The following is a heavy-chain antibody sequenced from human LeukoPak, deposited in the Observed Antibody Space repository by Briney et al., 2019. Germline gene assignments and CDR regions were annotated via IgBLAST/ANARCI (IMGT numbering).Heavy chain of an antibody. CDR1: GYTFTSYA. Sequence: ASVKVSCKASGYTFTSYAMNWVRQAPGQGLEWMGWISTNTGNPTYAQGFTGRFVFSLDTSVSTAYLQISSLKAEDTAVYYCARSSSSWYGNWFDPWGQGTLVTVSS. J-gene: IGHJ5*02. CDR2: ISTNTGNP. V-gene: IGHV7-4-1*02. D-gene: IGHD6-13*01. CDR3: ARSSSSWYGNWFDP.